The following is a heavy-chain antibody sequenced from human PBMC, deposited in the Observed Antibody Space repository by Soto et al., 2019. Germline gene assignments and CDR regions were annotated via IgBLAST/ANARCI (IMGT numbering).Heavy chain of an antibody. Sequence: GSLRLSCAAPVFTFSSYWMSWVRRAPGKGLEWVANIKQDGSEKYYVDSVKGRFTISRDNAKNSLYLQMNSLRAEDTAVYYCARELVVNGAFDIWGQGTMVTVSS. CDR3: ARELVVNGAFDI. V-gene: IGHV3-7*03. CDR2: IKQDGSEK. CDR1: VFTFSSYW. J-gene: IGHJ3*02. D-gene: IGHD2-15*01.